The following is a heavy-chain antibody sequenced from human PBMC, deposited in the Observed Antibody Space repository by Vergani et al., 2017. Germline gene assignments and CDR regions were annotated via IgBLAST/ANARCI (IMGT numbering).Heavy chain of an antibody. CDR3: YTDYHDY. D-gene: IGHD2-2*02. J-gene: IGHJ4*02. CDR2: IRSKNDGGTA. V-gene: IGHV3-15*01. CDR1: TVMFNNNG. Sequence: VQLVESGGGVVQPGRSLRLSCTASTVMFNNNGMHWVRQAPGKGLEWIGRIRSKNDGGTADYAAPLKGRFTISRDDSKDSAFLLVNNLKTEDTAVYFCYTDYHDYWGQGTLVTVSS.